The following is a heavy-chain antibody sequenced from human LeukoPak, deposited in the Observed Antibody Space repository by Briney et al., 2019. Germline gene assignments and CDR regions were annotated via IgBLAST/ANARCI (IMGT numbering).Heavy chain of an antibody. J-gene: IGHJ5*02. Sequence: PSETLSLTCAVYGGSFSGYYWSWIRQPPGKGLEWIGEINQSGSTNYNPSLKSRVTTSVGTSKNQLSLELTSVTAADTAVYYCARGRTSNWFDPWGQGTLVTVSS. V-gene: IGHV4-34*01. CDR2: INQSGST. CDR1: GGSFSGYY. CDR3: ARGRTSNWFDP. D-gene: IGHD1-14*01.